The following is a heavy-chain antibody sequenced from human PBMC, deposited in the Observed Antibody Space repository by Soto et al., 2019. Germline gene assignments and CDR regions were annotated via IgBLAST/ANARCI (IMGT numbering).Heavy chain of an antibody. CDR3: VSPEGYYDSSGYTLDY. CDR2: MFYSGNT. J-gene: IGHJ4*02. Sequence: SETLSLTCTASGDSISSSTYYWGWIRQPPGKGLEWIGSMFYSGNTYYNPSLKSRVTLSIDTSKNQFSLKLNSVTAADTAVYYCVSPEGYYDSSGYTLDYWGQGTLVIVSS. D-gene: IGHD3-22*01. V-gene: IGHV4-39*01. CDR1: GDSISSSTYY.